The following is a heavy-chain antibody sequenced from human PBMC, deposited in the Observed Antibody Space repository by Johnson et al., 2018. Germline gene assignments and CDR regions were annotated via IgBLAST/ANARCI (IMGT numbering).Heavy chain of an antibody. CDR1: GGSISSYY. D-gene: IGHD3-22*01. J-gene: IGHJ3*02. CDR3: ARVVGGYYDSSDAFDI. Sequence: QVQLQESGPGLVKPSETLSLTCTVSGGSISSYYWSWILQPPGKGLAWIGYIYYSGSTNYTPSLKRRVTISVATSKNQFSLKLSPVTAADTAVYYCARVVGGYYDSSDAFDIWGQGTMVTVSS. V-gene: IGHV4-59*01. CDR2: IYYSGST.